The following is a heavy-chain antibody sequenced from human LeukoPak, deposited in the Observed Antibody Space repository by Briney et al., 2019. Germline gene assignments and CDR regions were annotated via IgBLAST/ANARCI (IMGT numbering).Heavy chain of an antibody. Sequence: GGSLRLSCAASGFTFSSYAMSWVRQVPGKGLEWVSTISGSGGSTYYGDSVKGRFTVSRDNFKNTLYVQMKSLRAEDTAVYYCAKDFVVVPGNVNYFDYWGQGTLVTVSS. CDR2: ISGSGGST. V-gene: IGHV3-23*01. D-gene: IGHD2-21*02. CDR3: AKDFVVVPGNVNYFDY. CDR1: GFTFSSYA. J-gene: IGHJ4*02.